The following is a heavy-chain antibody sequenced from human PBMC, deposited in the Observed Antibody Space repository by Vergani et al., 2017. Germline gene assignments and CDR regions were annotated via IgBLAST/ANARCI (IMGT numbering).Heavy chain of an antibody. CDR1: GGSISSGTYY. J-gene: IGHJ4*02. Sequence: QVQLQESGPGLLNPSKTLSLTCTVPGGSISSGTYYCSWIRQPAGKGLEWIGRIYTSGNTNYNPSLKSRVTISVDTSKNQFSLKLSSVTAADTAVYYCARDGVGGKYGSGSFDYWGQGTLVTVSS. CDR2: IYTSGNT. D-gene: IGHD3-10*01. CDR3: ARDGVGGKYGSGSFDY. V-gene: IGHV4-61*02.